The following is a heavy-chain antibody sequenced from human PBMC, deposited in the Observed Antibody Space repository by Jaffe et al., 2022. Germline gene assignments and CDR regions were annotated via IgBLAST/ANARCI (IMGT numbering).Heavy chain of an antibody. D-gene: IGHD2-2*01. CDR2: MRYDGNK. CDR3: AKDGIDYCPGTSCYAAGRYNWFDP. J-gene: IGHJ5*02. CDR1: GFVINNYG. Sequence: QVQLVQSGGGVVPPGGSLTLSCATSGFVINNYGVQWVRQAPGKGLEWVAFMRYDGNKYYADSVKGRFYISKDNFKDTVHLRMNSLRAEDAGVYYCAKDGIDYCPGTSCYAAGRYNWFDPWGQGSLVTVSS. V-gene: IGHV3-30*02.